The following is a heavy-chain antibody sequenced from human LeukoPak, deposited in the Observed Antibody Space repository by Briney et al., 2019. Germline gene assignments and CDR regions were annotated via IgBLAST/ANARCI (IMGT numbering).Heavy chain of an antibody. CDR3: ARDYDSSGFPAFDI. CDR2: ISSSSSYI. CDR1: GFTFSSYS. J-gene: IGHJ3*02. Sequence: GGSLRLSCAASGFTFSSYSMNWVRQAPGKGLEWVSSISSSSSYIYYADSVKGRFTISRDNAKNSLYLQMNSLRAEDTAVYYCARDYDSSGFPAFDIWVQETMVTVSS. V-gene: IGHV3-21*01. D-gene: IGHD3-22*01.